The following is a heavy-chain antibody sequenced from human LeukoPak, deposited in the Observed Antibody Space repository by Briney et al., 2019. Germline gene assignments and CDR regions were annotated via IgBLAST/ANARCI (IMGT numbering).Heavy chain of an antibody. CDR1: GYTFTDYY. V-gene: IGHV1-2*02. Sequence: ASVKVSCKTSGYTFTDYYMLWVRQAPGQGLEWMVWISPRSGDTSYAQKFQGRVTMTRDTSINTVDMDLSGLTSDDTAVFYCARGREIHGGSDTNLDDYWGQGTLVTVSS. CDR2: ISPRSGDT. D-gene: IGHD3-10*01. J-gene: IGHJ4*02. CDR3: ARGREIHGGSDTNLDDY.